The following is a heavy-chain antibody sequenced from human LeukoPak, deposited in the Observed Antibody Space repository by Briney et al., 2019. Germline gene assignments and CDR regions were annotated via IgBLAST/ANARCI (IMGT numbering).Heavy chain of an antibody. J-gene: IGHJ5*02. D-gene: IGHD2-2*02. V-gene: IGHV4-30-2*01. CDR1: GGSISSGGYS. CDR3: AGRLGYCSSTSCYTGWFDP. Sequence: SQTLSLTCAVSGGSISSGGYSWSWIRQPPGKGLEWIGYIYHSGSTYYNPSLKSRVTISVDRSKNQFSLKLSSVTAADTAVYYCAGRLGYCSSTSCYTGWFDPWGQGTLVTVSS. CDR2: IYHSGST.